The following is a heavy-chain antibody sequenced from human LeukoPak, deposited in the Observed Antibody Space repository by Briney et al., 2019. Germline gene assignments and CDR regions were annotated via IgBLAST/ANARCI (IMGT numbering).Heavy chain of an antibody. Sequence: GGSLRLSCAASGFTFSRFAMSWVRQAPGKGLEWVSGFSGSGGSTYYADSVKGRFNNPRDNSKNTLYLQMNSLRVEDTAVYYCAKAGMTRFDYWGQGIMVTVSS. CDR1: GFTFSRFA. D-gene: IGHD1-20*01. V-gene: IGHV3-23*01. CDR2: FSGSGGST. CDR3: AKAGMTRFDY. J-gene: IGHJ4*02.